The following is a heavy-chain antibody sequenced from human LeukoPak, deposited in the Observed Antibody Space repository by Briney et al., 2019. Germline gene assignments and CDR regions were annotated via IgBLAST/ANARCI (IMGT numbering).Heavy chain of an antibody. D-gene: IGHD3-10*01. V-gene: IGHV1-69*04. CDR2: IIPILGIA. Sequence: ASVKVSCKASGGTFSSYAISWVRQAPGQGLEWMGRIIPILGIANYAQKFQGRVTITADKSTSTAYMELSSLRSEDTAVYYCAVGDTMVRGVITPFDYWGQGTLVTVSS. J-gene: IGHJ4*02. CDR3: AVGDTMVRGVITPFDY. CDR1: GGTFSSYA.